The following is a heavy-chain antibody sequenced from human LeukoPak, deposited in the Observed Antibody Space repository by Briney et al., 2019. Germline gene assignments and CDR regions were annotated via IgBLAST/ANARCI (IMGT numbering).Heavy chain of an antibody. CDR1: GGSIFSSSYY. CDR3: ARRTSRGYYFDY. V-gene: IGHV4-39*01. Sequence: SETLSLTCTVSGGSIFSSSYYWGWIRQPPGKGLEWIGSIYYSGSTSCNPSLKSRITISVDTSKNLFSLKLSSVTAADTAVYYCARRTSRGYYFDYWGQGTLVTVSS. J-gene: IGHJ4*02. CDR2: IYYSGST.